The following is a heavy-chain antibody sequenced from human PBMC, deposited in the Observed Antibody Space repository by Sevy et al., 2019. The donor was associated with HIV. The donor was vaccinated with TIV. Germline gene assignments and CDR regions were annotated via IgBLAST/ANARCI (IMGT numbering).Heavy chain of an antibody. Sequence: GGSLRLSCAASGFTFSSYSMNWVRQAPGKGLEWVSSISSSSSYIYYADSVKGRFTISRDNAKNSLYLQMNSLRAEDTAVYYCAREGGSGSYGEFGDYWGQGTLVTVSS. J-gene: IGHJ4*02. CDR2: ISSSSSYI. CDR3: AREGGSGSYGEFGDY. D-gene: IGHD1-26*01. V-gene: IGHV3-21*01. CDR1: GFTFSSYS.